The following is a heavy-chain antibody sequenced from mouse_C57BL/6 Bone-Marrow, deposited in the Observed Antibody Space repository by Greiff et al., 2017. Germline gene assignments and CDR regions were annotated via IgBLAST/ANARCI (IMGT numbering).Heavy chain of an antibody. CDR2: IDPSDSYT. V-gene: IGHV1-69*01. CDR1: GYTFTSYW. J-gene: IGHJ1*03. CDR3: AREGYGSSPYGYFEV. D-gene: IGHD1-1*01. Sequence: QVQLQQPGAELVMPGASVKLSCKASGYTFTSYWMHWVKQRPGQGLEWIGEIDPSDSYTNYNQKFKGKSTLTVDKSSSTAYMQLSSLTSEDSAVYYCAREGYGSSPYGYFEVGGTGTTVTVSS.